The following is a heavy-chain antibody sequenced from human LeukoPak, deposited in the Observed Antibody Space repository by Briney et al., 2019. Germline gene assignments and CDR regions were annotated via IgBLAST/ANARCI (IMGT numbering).Heavy chain of an antibody. Sequence: ASVKVSCKASGYTFTSYGISWVRQAPGQGLEWMGWISAYNGNTNYAQKLQGRVTITADKSTSTAYMELSSLRSEDTAVYYCARAYGEYCGGDCYSDYYFDYWGQGTLVTVSS. CDR3: ARAYGEYCGGDCYSDYYFDY. D-gene: IGHD2-21*02. CDR1: GYTFTSYG. J-gene: IGHJ4*02. V-gene: IGHV1-18*01. CDR2: ISAYNGNT.